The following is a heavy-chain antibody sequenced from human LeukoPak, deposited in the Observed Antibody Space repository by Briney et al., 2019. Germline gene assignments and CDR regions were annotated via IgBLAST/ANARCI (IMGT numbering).Heavy chain of an antibody. D-gene: IGHD3/OR15-3a*01. Sequence: TSEPLSLTCAVYGESFSGYFWSWLRQPPGKGLEWIGENNLTGSTNYKSSLKSRVTISTDTSKNQFSLTLTSVTAGDTAVYYCARGRWGWDTSSDWDYWSQGVLVTVSS. CDR3: ARGRWGWDTSSDWDY. CDR1: GESFSGYF. V-gene: IGHV4-34*01. J-gene: IGHJ4*02. CDR2: NNLTGST.